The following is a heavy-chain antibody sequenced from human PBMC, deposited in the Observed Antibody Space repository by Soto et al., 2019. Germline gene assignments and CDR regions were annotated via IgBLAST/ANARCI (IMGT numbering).Heavy chain of an antibody. V-gene: IGHV3-23*01. J-gene: IGHJ4*02. CDR1: GFTFSIYA. D-gene: IGHD6-13*01. CDR3: AKGPPYSSSWYSAHYYFDY. CDR2: ISGSGGST. Sequence: GGSLRLSCAASGFTFSIYAMSWVRQAPGKGLEWVSAISGSGGSTYYADSVKGRFTISRDNSKNTLYLQMNSLRAEDTAVYYCAKGPPYSSSWYSAHYYFDYWGQGTLVTVSS.